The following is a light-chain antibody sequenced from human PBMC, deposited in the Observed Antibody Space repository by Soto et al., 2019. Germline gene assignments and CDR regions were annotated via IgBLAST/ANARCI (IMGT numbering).Light chain of an antibody. CDR3: SSYTTSAPYV. V-gene: IGLV2-14*01. Sequence: LTQPASVSGSPGQSITISCTGTSSDVGAYNFVSWYQHHPGRAPKLIIYEVTIRPSGVSNRFSGSKSGNTASLTISGLQAEDEADYYCSSYTTSAPYVFGSGTKVTVL. CDR1: SSDVGAYNF. J-gene: IGLJ1*01. CDR2: EVT.